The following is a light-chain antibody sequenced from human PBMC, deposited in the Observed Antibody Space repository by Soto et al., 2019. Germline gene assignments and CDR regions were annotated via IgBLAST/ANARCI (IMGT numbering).Light chain of an antibody. Sequence: QSALAQPASVSGSPGQSITISCTGTSRDIGGYNLVSWYQQHPGRAPKLMIYEGNKRPSRVSNRFSASKSGNTAALTISGLLDEDEADYYCCSYAGFSSVVFGSGTKVTVL. CDR2: EGN. CDR1: SRDIGGYNL. CDR3: CSYAGFSSVV. J-gene: IGLJ1*01. V-gene: IGLV2-23*03.